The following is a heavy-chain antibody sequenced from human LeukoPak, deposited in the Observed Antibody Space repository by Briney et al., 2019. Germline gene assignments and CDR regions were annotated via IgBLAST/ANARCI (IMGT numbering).Heavy chain of an antibody. V-gene: IGHV4-30-4*01. CDR3: ARYMTTVTLFDY. J-gene: IGHJ4*02. CDR1: GGSISSGDYY. Sequence: SETLSLTCTVSGGSISSGDYYWSWIRQPPGKGLEWIGNIYYSGSTCYNPSLKSRVNISVDTAKNQFSLKLSSVIAADTAVYYCARYMTTVTLFDYWGQGTLVTVSS. D-gene: IGHD4-17*01. CDR2: IYYSGST.